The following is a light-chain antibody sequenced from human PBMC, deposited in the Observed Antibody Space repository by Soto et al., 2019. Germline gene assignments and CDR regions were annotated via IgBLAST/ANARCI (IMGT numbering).Light chain of an antibody. J-gene: IGLJ2*01. CDR2: EVS. CDR1: SSDVGRYDY. Sequence: QSALTQPASVSGSPGQSITISCTGTSSDVGRYDYVSWYQQHPGKAPKLMIYEVSLRPSGVSDRFSGSKSGNTASLTISGLQAEDEDDYYCSSYASPSTYVIFGGGTKLTVL. CDR3: SSYASPSTYVI. V-gene: IGLV2-14*01.